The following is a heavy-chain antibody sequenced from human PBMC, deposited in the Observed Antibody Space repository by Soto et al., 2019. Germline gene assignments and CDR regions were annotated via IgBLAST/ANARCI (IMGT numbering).Heavy chain of an antibody. V-gene: IGHV1-2*06. CDR2: INPNSGGT. CDR1: GYIFTDYY. CDR3: AITMVRGVIIRFSYGMDV. J-gene: IGHJ6*02. D-gene: IGHD3-10*01. Sequence: ASVKVSCKASGYIFTDYYMHWVRQAPGQELGWMGRINPNSGGTNYAQKFQGRVTMTRDTSASTAYMELSSLRSEDTAVYYCAITMVRGVIIRFSYGMDVWGQGTTVTVSS.